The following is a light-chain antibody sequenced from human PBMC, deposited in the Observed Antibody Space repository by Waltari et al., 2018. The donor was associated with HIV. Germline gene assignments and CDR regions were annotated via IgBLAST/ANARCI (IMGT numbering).Light chain of an antibody. Sequence: EVVLTQSPGSLSLSPGERVTLSCRASQSLNNNFLAWYQHKPGQAPRLLIYGASRRAAGLPDRFSGSGSGTDFTLTISGLEPEDFAVYYCQHYGSSPYTFGQGAKLEIK. V-gene: IGKV3-20*01. J-gene: IGKJ2*01. CDR1: QSLNNNF. CDR2: GAS. CDR3: QHYGSSPYT.